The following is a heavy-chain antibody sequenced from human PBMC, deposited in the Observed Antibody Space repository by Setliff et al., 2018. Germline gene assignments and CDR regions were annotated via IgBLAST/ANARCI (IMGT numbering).Heavy chain of an antibody. D-gene: IGHD4-17*01. Sequence: SETLSLTCSVYGGSLTTYYWGWIRQPPGKGPEWIGEINHSESTNYNPALKSRVTISIDTSRNQFSLKLNSVTAADTAVYYCAADYGDRDSFDYWGQGTLVTVSS. CDR3: AADYGDRDSFDY. CDR2: INHSEST. J-gene: IGHJ4*02. V-gene: IGHV4-34*01. CDR1: GGSLTTYY.